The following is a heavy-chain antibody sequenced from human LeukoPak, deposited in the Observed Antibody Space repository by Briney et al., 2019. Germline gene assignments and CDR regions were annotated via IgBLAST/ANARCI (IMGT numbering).Heavy chain of an antibody. CDR3: ARYDVWGSYRAFDY. V-gene: IGHV4-39*07. D-gene: IGHD3-16*02. J-gene: IGHJ4*02. CDR1: GGSISSSSYY. Sequence: SETLSLTCTVSGGSISSSSYYWGWIRQPPEKGLEWIGSIYHSGSTYYNPPLKSRVTIAVETSKNQFSLKLSSVTAADTAVYYCARYDVWGSYRAFDYWGQGTLVTVSS. CDR2: IYHSGST.